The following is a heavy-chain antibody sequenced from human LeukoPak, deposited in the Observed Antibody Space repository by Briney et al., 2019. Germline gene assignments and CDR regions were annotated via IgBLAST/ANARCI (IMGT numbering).Heavy chain of an antibody. CDR2: INYSGGT. Sequence: PSETLSLTCAVYGETFSGSYWSWIRQPPGKGLEWIGEINYSGGTNYNPSLKSRVTISVDTSKNQFSLNLNSVTAADTAVYYCARISTVTHQFDYWGQGMLVTVSS. D-gene: IGHD4-17*01. V-gene: IGHV4-34*01. J-gene: IGHJ4*02. CDR3: ARISTVTHQFDY. CDR1: GETFSGSY.